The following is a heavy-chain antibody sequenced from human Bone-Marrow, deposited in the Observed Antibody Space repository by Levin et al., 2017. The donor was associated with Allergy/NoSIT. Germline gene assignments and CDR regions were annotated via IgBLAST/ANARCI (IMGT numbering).Heavy chain of an antibody. CDR3: TRDGILRGFDL. V-gene: IGHV3-23*01. CDR2: ISDSGRRT. Sequence: QAGGSLRLSCEGSEFTFRTYAMNWVRQVPGKGMEWVSDISDSGRRTHYADSVQGRFTISRDNSKNTLYLLMNDLRAEDSAIYYCTRDGILRGFDLWGQGTLVTVSS. D-gene: IGHD3-10*01. J-gene: IGHJ3*01. CDR1: EFTFRTYA.